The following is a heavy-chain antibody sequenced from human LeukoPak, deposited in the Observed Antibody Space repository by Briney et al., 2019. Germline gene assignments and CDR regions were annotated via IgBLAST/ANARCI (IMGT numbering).Heavy chain of an antibody. CDR1: GFTFSSYG. CDR2: ISSSSSYI. D-gene: IGHD6-13*01. J-gene: IGHJ4*02. V-gene: IGHV3-21*01. CDR3: ARDQGWGIAASSYFDY. Sequence: PGGSLRLSCAASGFTFSSYGMIWVRQAPGKGLEWVSSISSSSSYIYYADSVKGRFTISRDNAKNSLYLQMNSLRAEDTAVYYCARDQGWGIAASSYFDYWGQGTLVTVSP.